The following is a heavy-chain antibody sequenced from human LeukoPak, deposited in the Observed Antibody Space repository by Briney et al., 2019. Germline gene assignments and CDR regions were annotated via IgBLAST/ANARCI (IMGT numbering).Heavy chain of an antibody. CDR1: GGSISSYY. CDR3: ARAPVYYYDSSGYSYYNWSDP. D-gene: IGHD3-22*01. Sequence: PSETLSLTCTVSGGSISSYYWSWIRQPPGKGLEWIGYIYYSGSTNYNPSLKSRVTISVDTSKNQFSLKLSSVTAADTAVYYCARAPVYYYDSSGYSYYNWSDPWGQGTLVTVSS. V-gene: IGHV4-59*01. CDR2: IYYSGST. J-gene: IGHJ5*02.